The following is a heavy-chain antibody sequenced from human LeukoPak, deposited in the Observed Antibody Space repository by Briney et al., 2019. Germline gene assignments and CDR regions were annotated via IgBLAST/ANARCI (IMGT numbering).Heavy chain of an antibody. J-gene: IGHJ6*02. V-gene: IGHV3-30*18. CDR1: GFTFSSYG. CDR2: ISYDGSNK. CDR3: AKDKTWSGYSTYYYYGMDV. Sequence: GRSLRLSCAASGFTFSSYGMHWVRQAPGKGLEWVAVISYDGSNKYYADSVKGRFTISRDNSENTLYLQMNSLRAEDTAVYYCAKDKTWSGYSTYYYYGMDVWGQGTTVTVSS. D-gene: IGHD3-3*01.